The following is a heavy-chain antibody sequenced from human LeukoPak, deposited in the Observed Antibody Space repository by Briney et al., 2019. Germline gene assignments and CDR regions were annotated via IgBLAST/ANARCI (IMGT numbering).Heavy chain of an antibody. J-gene: IGHJ6*03. D-gene: IGHD3-10*01. Sequence: ASVKVSCKASGYTFTSYYMHWVRQAPGQGLEWMGIINPSGGSTSYAQKFQGRVTMTRDTSTSTVYMELSSLRSEDTAVYYCARDRALSPLGELSYYYYMDVWGKGTTVTVSS. V-gene: IGHV1-46*03. CDR3: ARDRALSPLGELSYYYYMDV. CDR2: INPSGGST. CDR1: GYTFTSYY.